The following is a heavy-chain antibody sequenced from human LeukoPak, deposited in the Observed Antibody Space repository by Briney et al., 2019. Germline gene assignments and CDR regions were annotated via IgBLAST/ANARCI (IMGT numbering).Heavy chain of an antibody. D-gene: IGHD1-26*01. CDR3: ARDMGDDEGSKFDF. CDR1: GFTFSSYW. J-gene: IGHJ4*02. CDR2: IRQDGSEK. V-gene: IGHV3-7*03. Sequence: GGSLRLSCAASGFTFSSYWMSWVRQAPGKGLEWVANIRQDGSEKYYVDSVKGRYTISRDNAQNSLYLQMNSLRAEDTAVYYCARDMGDDEGSKFDFWGQGTLVTVSS.